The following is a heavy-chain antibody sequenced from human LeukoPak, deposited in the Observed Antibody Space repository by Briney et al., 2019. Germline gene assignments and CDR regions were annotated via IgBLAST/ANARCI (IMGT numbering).Heavy chain of an antibody. CDR3: ARRWQYGSGDY. J-gene: IGHJ4*02. CDR1: GFTVSSNY. V-gene: IGHV3-53*01. Sequence: GGSLRLSCAVSGFTVSSNYMSWVRQAPGKGLEWVSVLHSGGSSYYADSVKGRFTISRDNSKNTLYLQMNSLRAEDTAVYYCARRWQYGSGDYWGQGTLVTVSS. D-gene: IGHD3-10*01. CDR2: LHSGGSS.